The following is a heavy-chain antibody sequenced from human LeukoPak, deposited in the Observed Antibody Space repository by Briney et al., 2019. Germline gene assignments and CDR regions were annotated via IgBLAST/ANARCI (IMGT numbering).Heavy chain of an antibody. CDR3: ARTPGYSGSYFDY. D-gene: IGHD5-12*01. J-gene: IGHJ4*02. CDR1: GGSISSSNW. Sequence: PSGTLSLTCAVSGGSISSSNWWSWVRQPPGKGLEWIGETYHSGSTNYNPSLKSRVTISVDKSKNQFSLKLSSVTAADTAVYYCARTPGYSGSYFDYWGQGTLVTVSS. CDR2: TYHSGST. V-gene: IGHV4-4*02.